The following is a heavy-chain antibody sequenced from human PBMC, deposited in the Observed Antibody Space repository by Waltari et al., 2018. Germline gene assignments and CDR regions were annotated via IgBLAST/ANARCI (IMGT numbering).Heavy chain of an antibody. CDR3: ARDLSEGWFGDQSPLGY. CDR1: GASMDNYY. V-gene: IGHV4-4*07. CDR2: IYSSGFP. J-gene: IGHJ4*02. D-gene: IGHD3-10*01. Sequence: QVQLQESGPGRVKPSETLSLTCTVSGASMDNYYWNWIRQPAGKGLEWIGRIYSSGFPKYNPSLESRVTMSVDTSKNQLSLEVRSVTAADTAVYYCARDLSEGWFGDQSPLGYWGQGTVVTVSA.